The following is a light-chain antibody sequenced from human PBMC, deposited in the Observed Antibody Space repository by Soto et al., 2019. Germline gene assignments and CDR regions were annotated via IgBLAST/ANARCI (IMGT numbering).Light chain of an antibody. CDR1: SSDDGGYNY. J-gene: IGLJ1*01. CDR3: SSYAGSNNYV. V-gene: IGLV2-8*01. Sequence: QAVLTQPPSASGSPGQGVTISSTGTSSDDGGYNYVSWYQQHPGKAPKLMIYEVSKRPSGVPDRFSGSKSGNTASLTVSGLQAEDEADYYCSSYAGSNNYVFGTG. CDR2: EVS.